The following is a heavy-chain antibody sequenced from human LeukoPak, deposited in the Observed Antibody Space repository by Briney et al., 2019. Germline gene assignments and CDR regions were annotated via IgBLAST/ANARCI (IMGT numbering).Heavy chain of an antibody. V-gene: IGHV4-59*01. CDR1: GGSISSYY. D-gene: IGHD3-16*02. CDR2: IYYSGST. J-gene: IGHJ4*02. Sequence: SETLSLTCTVSGGSISSYYWSWIRQPPGKGLEWIGYIYYSGSTYYNPSLKSRVTISVDTSKNQFSLKLSSVTAADTAVYYCARVDRYYFDYWGQGTLVTVSS. CDR3: ARVDRYYFDY.